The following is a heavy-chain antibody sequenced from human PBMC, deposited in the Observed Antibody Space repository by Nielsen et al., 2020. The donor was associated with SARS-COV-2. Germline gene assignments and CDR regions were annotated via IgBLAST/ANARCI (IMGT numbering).Heavy chain of an antibody. J-gene: IGHJ6*02. Sequence: SETLSLTCAVSGGSISSSNWWSWVRQPPGTGLEWLGEIYHSGSTNYNPSLKSRVTISVDKSKNQFSLKLSSVTAADTAVYYCARSGGNYFPYYYYGMNVWGPGTTVTVSS. CDR1: GGSISSSNW. CDR3: ARSGGNYFPYYYYGMNV. D-gene: IGHD1-26*01. CDR2: IYHSGST. V-gene: IGHV4-4*02.